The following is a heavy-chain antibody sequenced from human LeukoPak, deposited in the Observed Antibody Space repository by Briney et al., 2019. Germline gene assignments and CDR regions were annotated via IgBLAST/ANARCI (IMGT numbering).Heavy chain of an antibody. CDR2: IYYSGST. CDR3: ARFRGRCSSTSCYISAYYYYYGMDV. J-gene: IGHJ6*02. D-gene: IGHD2-2*02. V-gene: IGHV4-59*01. Sequence: KTSETLSLTCTVSGGSISSYYWSWIRQPPGKGLEWIGYIYYSGSTNYNPSLKSRVTISVDTSKNQFSLKLSSVTAADTAVYYCARFRGRCSSTSCYISAYYYYYGMDVWGQGTTVTVFS. CDR1: GGSISSYY.